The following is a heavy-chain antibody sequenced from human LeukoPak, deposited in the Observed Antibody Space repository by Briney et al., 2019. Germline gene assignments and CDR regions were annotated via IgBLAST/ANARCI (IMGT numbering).Heavy chain of an antibody. Sequence: GGSLRLSCAASGFTFSSYSMNWVRQAPGKGLEWVSSISSSSSYIYYADSVKGRFTISRDNAKNSLYLQMNSLRAEDTAVYYCASEEVAVSGGDYWGQGTLVTVSS. CDR3: ASEEVAVSGGDY. V-gene: IGHV3-21*01. CDR1: GFTFSSYS. D-gene: IGHD6-19*01. CDR2: ISSSSSYI. J-gene: IGHJ4*02.